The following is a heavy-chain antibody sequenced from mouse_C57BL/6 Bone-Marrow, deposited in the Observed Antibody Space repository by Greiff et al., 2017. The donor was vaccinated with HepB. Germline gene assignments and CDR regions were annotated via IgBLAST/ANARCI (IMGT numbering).Heavy chain of an antibody. Sequence: VHLVESGPGLVAPSQSLSITCTVSGFSLTSYAISWVRQPPGKGLEWLGVIWTGGGTNYNSALKSRLSISKDNSKSQGFLKMNSLQTDDTARYYCARRDYDYPYAMDYWGQGTSVTVSS. J-gene: IGHJ4*01. CDR3: ARRDYDYPYAMDY. D-gene: IGHD2-4*01. V-gene: IGHV2-9-1*01. CDR1: GFSLTSYA. CDR2: IWTGGGT.